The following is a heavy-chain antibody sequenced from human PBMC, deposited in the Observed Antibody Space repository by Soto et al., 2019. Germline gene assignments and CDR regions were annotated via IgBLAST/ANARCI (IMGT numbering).Heavy chain of an antibody. Sequence: SETLSLTCTVSGGSISSGDYYWSWIRQPPGKGLEWIGYIYYSGSTYYNPSLKSRVTISVDTSKNQFSPKLSSVTAADTAVYYCASYDSSGRDYWGQGTLVTVSS. D-gene: IGHD3-22*01. V-gene: IGHV4-30-4*01. J-gene: IGHJ4*02. CDR1: GGSISSGDYY. CDR2: IYYSGST. CDR3: ASYDSSGRDY.